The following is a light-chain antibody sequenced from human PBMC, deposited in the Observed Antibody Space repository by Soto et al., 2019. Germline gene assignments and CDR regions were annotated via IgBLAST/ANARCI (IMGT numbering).Light chain of an antibody. CDR3: QQRSNWPLT. CDR1: QGVSSY. V-gene: IGKV3-11*01. CDR2: DAS. Sequence: EIVLTQSPATLSLSPGERATLSCRASQGVSSYLAWYQQKPGQAPRLLIYDASNRATGIPARFSGSGSGTDFTLTIRILDPEDFAFYYCQQRSNWPLTFGGGTKVEIK. J-gene: IGKJ4*01.